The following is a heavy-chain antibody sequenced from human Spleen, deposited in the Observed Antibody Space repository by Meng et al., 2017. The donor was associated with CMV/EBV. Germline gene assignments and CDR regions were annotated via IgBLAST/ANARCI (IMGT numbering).Heavy chain of an antibody. CDR2: IRYDESNK. CDR1: GFTFSSYG. Sequence: GESLKISCAASGFTFSSYGMYWVRQAPGKGLEWVAFIRYDESNKYYADSVKGRFTISRDNFKNTLYLQMNSLRAEDTAVYYCAKSPVATIRYFDYWGQGTLVTVSS. J-gene: IGHJ4*02. CDR3: AKSPVATIRYFDY. D-gene: IGHD5-12*01. V-gene: IGHV3-30*02.